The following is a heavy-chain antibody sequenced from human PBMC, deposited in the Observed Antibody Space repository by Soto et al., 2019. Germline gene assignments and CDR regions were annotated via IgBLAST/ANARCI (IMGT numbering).Heavy chain of an antibody. CDR2: IYHSGST. CDR3: ARGALKQQLGFVSWFDF. Sequence: PSETLSLTCAVSSGSISSSNWWSWVRQPPGKGLEWIGEIYHSGSTNYNPSLKSRVTISVDKSKNQFSLNLSSVTAADTAVYYCARGALKQQLGFVSWFDFWGKGTLVTVAS. J-gene: IGHJ5*01. CDR1: SGSISSSNW. D-gene: IGHD6-13*01. V-gene: IGHV4-4*02.